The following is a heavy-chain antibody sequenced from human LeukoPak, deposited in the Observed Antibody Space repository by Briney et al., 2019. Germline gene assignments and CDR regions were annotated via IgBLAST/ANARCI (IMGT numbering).Heavy chain of an antibody. V-gene: IGHV4-30-4*08. CDR2: IYYSGST. J-gene: IGHJ4*02. Sequence: SETLSLTCTVSGGSISSGDYYWSWIRQPPGKGLEWIGYIYYSGSTYYNPSLKSRVTISVDTSKNQFSLKLSSVTAADTAVYYCARSTRGSSSGSVDYWGQGTLVTVSS. CDR3: ARSTRGSSSGSVDY. D-gene: IGHD6-19*01. CDR1: GGSISSGDYY.